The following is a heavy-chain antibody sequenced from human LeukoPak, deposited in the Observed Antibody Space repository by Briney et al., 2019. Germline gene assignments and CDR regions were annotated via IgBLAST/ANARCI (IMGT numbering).Heavy chain of an antibody. CDR1: GFASSSYG. J-gene: IGHJ4*02. CDR2: ISHDGGNE. D-gene: IGHD3-10*01. CDR3: AKGAYSYASGTYYFDY. V-gene: IGHV3-30*18. Sequence: GGSLRLSCVASGFASSSYGMHWVRQAPGKGLECVPVISHDGGNEYYADSVKGRFAISRDISTNTLYLHMSSLRADDTAVYYCAKGAYSYASGTYYFDYWGQGTLVTVSS.